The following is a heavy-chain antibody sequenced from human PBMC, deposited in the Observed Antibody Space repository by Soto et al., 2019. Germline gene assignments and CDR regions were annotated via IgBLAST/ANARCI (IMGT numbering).Heavy chain of an antibody. CDR1: GFTFTSSA. CDR3: AACYPYYYDSSGYYYGDAFDI. CDR2: IVVGSGNT. V-gene: IGHV1-58*01. D-gene: IGHD3-22*01. Sequence: SVKVSCKASGFTFTSSAVQWVLQARGQRLEWIGWIVVGSGNTNYAQKFQERVTITRDMSTSTAYMELSSLRSEDTAVYYCAACYPYYYDSSGYYYGDAFDIWGQGTMVP. J-gene: IGHJ3*02.